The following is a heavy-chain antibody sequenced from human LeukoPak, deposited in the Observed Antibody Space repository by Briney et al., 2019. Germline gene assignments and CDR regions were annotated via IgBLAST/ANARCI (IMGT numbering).Heavy chain of an antibody. Sequence: GGSLRLSCVASGFSFGTYWMSWVRQAPGKGLEWVANLNQDGAEKHYVDSVKGRFTISRDNAKNSLYLELNSLRAEDTADYYCARDKVVGDSYFDSWGQGILVTVSS. CDR1: GFSFGTYW. V-gene: IGHV3-7*01. CDR3: ARDKVVGDSYFDS. J-gene: IGHJ4*02. D-gene: IGHD2-15*01. CDR2: LNQDGAEK.